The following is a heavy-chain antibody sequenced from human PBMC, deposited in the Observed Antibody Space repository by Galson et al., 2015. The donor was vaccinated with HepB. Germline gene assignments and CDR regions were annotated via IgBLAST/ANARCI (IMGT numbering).Heavy chain of an antibody. CDR2: IWYDGSKK. V-gene: IGHV3-33*01. CDR1: GFRFRSYG. Sequence: SLRLSCATSGFRFRSYGFHWVRQAPGKGLEWVAVIWYDGSKKYYAESVKGRYTVSRDDSKNMVYLQMNSLRVEDTAVYYCARDDCTTTNCYGYWGQGTRVTVSS. J-gene: IGHJ4*02. D-gene: IGHD2-8*01. CDR3: ARDDCTTTNCYGY.